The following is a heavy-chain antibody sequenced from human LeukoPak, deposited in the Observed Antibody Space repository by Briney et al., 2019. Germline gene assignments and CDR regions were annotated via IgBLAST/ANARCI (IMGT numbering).Heavy chain of an antibody. J-gene: IGHJ4*02. D-gene: IGHD3-22*01. CDR3: ARSSGTMIVVAPSYYFDY. CDR2: IIPIFGTA. Sequence: SVKVSCKASGGTFSSYAISWVRQAPGQGLGWMGGIIPIFGTANYAQKFQGRVTITADEPTSTAYMELSSLRSEDTAVYYCARSSGTMIVVAPSYYFDYWGQGTLVTVSS. CDR1: GGTFSSYA. V-gene: IGHV1-69*13.